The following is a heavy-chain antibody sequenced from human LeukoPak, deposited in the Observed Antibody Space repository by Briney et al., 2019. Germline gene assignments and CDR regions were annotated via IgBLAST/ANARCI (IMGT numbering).Heavy chain of an antibody. CDR1: GGSISSGDYY. Sequence: SETLSLTCTVSGGSISSGDYYWSWIRQPPGKGLEWIAYMYYSGSTYYNPSLKSRVTMSADTSKNQLPLKLSFVTAADTAVYYCARPYYYDSRIDPWGQGILVTVSS. V-gene: IGHV4-30-4*01. CDR3: ARPYYYDSRIDP. J-gene: IGHJ5*02. D-gene: IGHD3-22*01. CDR2: MYYSGST.